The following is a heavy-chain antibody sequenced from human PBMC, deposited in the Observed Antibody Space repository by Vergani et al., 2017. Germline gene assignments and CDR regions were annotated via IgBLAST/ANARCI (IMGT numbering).Heavy chain of an antibody. V-gene: IGHV3-64*04. CDR1: GFTFSSYA. D-gene: IGHD5-24*01. Sequence: VQLVESGGGLVQPGGSLRLSCSASGFTFSSYAMHWVRQAPGKGLEYVSAISSNGGSTYYADSVKGRFTISRDNSKNTLYLQMNSLRAEDTAVYYCAGGGRDGYNFALDYWGQGTLVTVSS. CDR3: AGGGRDGYNFALDY. J-gene: IGHJ4*02. CDR2: ISSNGGST.